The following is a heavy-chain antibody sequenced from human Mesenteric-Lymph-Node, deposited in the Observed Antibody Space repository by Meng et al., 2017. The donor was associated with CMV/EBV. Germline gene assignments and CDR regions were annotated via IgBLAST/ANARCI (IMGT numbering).Heavy chain of an antibody. D-gene: IGHD1-7*01. CDR2: INPNSGDT. Sequence: ASVKVSCKASGYTFTGYYMNWVRQAPGQGLEWMGWINPNSGDTSYAQRFQGRITMTRDTSISTAYMDLSRLRSDDTAMYYRARDAGELSADYWGQGTLVTVSS. CDR1: GYTFTGYY. J-gene: IGHJ4*02. CDR3: ARDAGELSADY. V-gene: IGHV1-2*02.